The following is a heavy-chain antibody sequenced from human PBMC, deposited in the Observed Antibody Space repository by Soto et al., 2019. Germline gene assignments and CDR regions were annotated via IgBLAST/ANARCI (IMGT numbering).Heavy chain of an antibody. D-gene: IGHD2-2*02. Sequence: ASVKVSCKASGYTFSGYYIHWLRQAPGQGLEWVGWINPNSGGTNYAQKFQGRVTVTRDTPTSTAYMELSRLTSDDTAVYYCARSLTEGYCTITGCYTRPLYGMDVWGQGTTVTVSS. J-gene: IGHJ6*02. V-gene: IGHV1-2*02. CDR3: ARSLTEGYCTITGCYTRPLYGMDV. CDR2: INPNSGGT. CDR1: GYTFSGYY.